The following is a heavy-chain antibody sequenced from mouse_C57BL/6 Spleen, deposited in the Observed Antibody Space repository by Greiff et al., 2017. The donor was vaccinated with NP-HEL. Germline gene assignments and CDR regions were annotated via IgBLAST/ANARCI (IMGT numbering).Heavy chain of an antibody. CDR1: GYSFTDYN. V-gene: IGHV1-39*01. J-gene: IGHJ4*01. CDR3: ARGLDGNYVMDY. Sequence: VQLQQSGPELVKPGASVKISCKASGYSFTDYNMNWVKQSHGKSLEWIGVINPNYGTTSYNQKFKGKATLTVDQSSSTAYMQLNSLTSEDSTVYYGARGLDGNYVMDYWGQGTSVTVSS. D-gene: IGHD2-1*01. CDR2: INPNYGTT.